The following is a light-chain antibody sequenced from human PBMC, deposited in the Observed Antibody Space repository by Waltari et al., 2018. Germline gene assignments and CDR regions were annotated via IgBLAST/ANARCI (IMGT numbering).Light chain of an antibody. J-gene: IGLJ1*01. CDR3: QSYDSNLSGLV. V-gene: IGLV1-40*01. CDR1: SPTIGAPSD. Sequence: QSVLTQPPSVSGAAGQRVTISCHGSSPTIGAPSDVPWYQPFPGPAPQVRIYCNPNRPSGAPDRFSASKSGTSASLAITGLQAEDEAYYYCQSYDSNLSGLVFGTGTKVTVL. CDR2: CNP.